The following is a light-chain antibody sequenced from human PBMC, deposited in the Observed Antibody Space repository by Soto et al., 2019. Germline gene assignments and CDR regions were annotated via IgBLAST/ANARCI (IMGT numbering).Light chain of an antibody. CDR1: QSASSSY. V-gene: IGKV3-20*01. CDR2: GAS. J-gene: IGKJ1*01. CDR3: QQYGSSPWT. Sequence: EFVLTQSPGTLSLSPGERASLSCRASQSASSSYLAWYQQKPGQAPRLLIYGASTRATGIPDRFSGSGSGTDFTLTISGLEPEDFAVYYCQQYGSSPWTFGQGTKVDNK.